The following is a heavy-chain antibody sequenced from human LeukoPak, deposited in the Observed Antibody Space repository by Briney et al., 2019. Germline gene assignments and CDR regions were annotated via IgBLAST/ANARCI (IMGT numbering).Heavy chain of an antibody. V-gene: IGHV1-8*01. Sequence: ASVTVSCKASGYTFTNYDINWVRQATGQGLGWVGWMNPNSGNTGYAQKFQGRVTMTRNTSISTAYMELSSLRSEDTAVYYCASLDTAMVWGDYYYGMDVWGQGTTVTVSS. CDR2: MNPNSGNT. D-gene: IGHD5-18*01. CDR3: ASLDTAMVWGDYYYGMDV. CDR1: GYTFTNYD. J-gene: IGHJ6*02.